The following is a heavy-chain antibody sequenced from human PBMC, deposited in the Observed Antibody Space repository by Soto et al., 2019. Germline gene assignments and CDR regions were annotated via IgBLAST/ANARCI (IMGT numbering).Heavy chain of an antibody. J-gene: IGHJ4*02. CDR2: ITWNSGAV. V-gene: IGHV3-9*01. CDR3: TKAAIERATNREFDF. Sequence: PGGSLRLSCAASGFTFDDYAMHWVRQAPGKGLEWVSGITWNSGAVGYADSVKGRFTISRDNAKNSLYLQMNSLRSEDTALYYCTKAAIERATNREFDFWGQGTMVTVSS. CDR1: GFTFDDYA. D-gene: IGHD5-12*01.